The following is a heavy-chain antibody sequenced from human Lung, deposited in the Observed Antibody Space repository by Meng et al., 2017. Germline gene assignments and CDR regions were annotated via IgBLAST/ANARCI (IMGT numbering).Heavy chain of an antibody. CDR1: GGSISSDNW. CDR3: TKNDFYCLGY. Sequence: QVQLQESGPGLVEPSGTLSHTCAVSGGSISSDNWWSWVRQPPGKGLEWIGEIYQRGSTNYNPSLKSRITISVDKPKNQFSLTLSSVTAADTAVYYCTKNDFYCLGYWGQGTLVTVSS. V-gene: IGHV4-4*02. J-gene: IGHJ4*02. D-gene: IGHD2-21*01. CDR2: IYQRGST.